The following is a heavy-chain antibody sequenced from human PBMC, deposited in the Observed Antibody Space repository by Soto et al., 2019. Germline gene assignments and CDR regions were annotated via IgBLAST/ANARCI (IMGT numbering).Heavy chain of an antibody. Sequence: QLQLQESGPGLVKPSETLSLTCTVSGGSISSSSYYWGWIRQPPGKGLEWIGSIYYSGSTYYNPSLKSRVTISVDTSKNQFSLKLSSVTAADTAVYYCARRGRIAARPYWYFDLWGRGTLVTVSS. CDR2: IYYSGST. J-gene: IGHJ2*01. V-gene: IGHV4-39*01. CDR3: ARRGRIAARPYWYFDL. D-gene: IGHD6-6*01. CDR1: GGSISSSSYY.